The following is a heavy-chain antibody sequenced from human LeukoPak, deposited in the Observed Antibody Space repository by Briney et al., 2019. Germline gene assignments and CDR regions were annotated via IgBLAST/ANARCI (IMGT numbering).Heavy chain of an antibody. CDR1: GFTFTTYW. J-gene: IGHJ4*02. Sequence: SGGSLRLSCAASGFTFTTYWMSWIRQTPGKGLEWVAKIKPDGSEKSYVDSVKGRFTISRDNAKDSVFLQMDSLRVEDTALYYCARGQLVDSYWGQGALVTVSS. CDR2: IKPDGSEK. CDR3: ARGQLVDSY. V-gene: IGHV3-7*01. D-gene: IGHD3-22*01.